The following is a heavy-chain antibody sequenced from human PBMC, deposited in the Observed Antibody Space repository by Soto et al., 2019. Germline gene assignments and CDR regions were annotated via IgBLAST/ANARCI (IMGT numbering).Heavy chain of an antibody. CDR3: ARQVVDGTVAGAGSFDY. J-gene: IGHJ4*02. V-gene: IGHV4-39*01. CDR1: GGSISSTSYY. Sequence: SETLSLTCTVSGGSISSTSYYWVWIRQPPGKGLEWIGSFYYSGSTYYNPSLKSRVTISVDTSENQFSLKLSSVTAADTAVYFCARQVVDGTVAGAGSFDYWSQGTLVTVSS. CDR2: FYYSGST. D-gene: IGHD6-19*01.